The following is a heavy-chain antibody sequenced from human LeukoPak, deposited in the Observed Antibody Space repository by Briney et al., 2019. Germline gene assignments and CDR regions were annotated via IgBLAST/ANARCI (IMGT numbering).Heavy chain of an antibody. J-gene: IGHJ6*02. CDR1: GFTFGDYA. CDR3: TRDRGSYPSYYYYGMDV. V-gene: IGHV3-49*03. CDR2: IRSKAYGGTT. D-gene: IGHD1-26*01. Sequence: GGSLRLSCTASGFTFGDYAMSWFRQAPGKGLEWVGFIRSKAYGGTTEYAASVKGRFTTSRDDSKSIAYLQMNSLKTEDTAVYYCTRDRGSYPSYYYYGMDVWGQGTTVTVSS.